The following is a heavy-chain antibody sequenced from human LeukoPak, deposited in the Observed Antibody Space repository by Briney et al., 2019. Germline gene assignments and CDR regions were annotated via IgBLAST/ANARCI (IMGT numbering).Heavy chain of an antibody. J-gene: IGHJ4*02. Sequence: PGGSLRLSCAASGFTFSSYAMSWVRQAPGKGLEWVSAIRGSGDSTYYADSAKGRFTISRDNSKNTLYLQINSLRAEDTAVYYCAKDSHGDPTLLTDYWGQGTLVTVSS. CDR3: AKDSHGDPTLLTDY. D-gene: IGHD4-17*01. CDR1: GFTFSSYA. CDR2: IRGSGDST. V-gene: IGHV3-23*01.